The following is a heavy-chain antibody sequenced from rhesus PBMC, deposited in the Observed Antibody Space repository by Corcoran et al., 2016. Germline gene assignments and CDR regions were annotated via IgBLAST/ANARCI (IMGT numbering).Heavy chain of an antibody. CDR3: ARAGNTVTHRFNRFDV. CDR2: IGGSSGST. Sequence: QVQLQESCPGLVKPSETLSLTCCVSGSSISRGSGWRWIRHAPGKGLVVIGFIGGSSGSTNYNPSLKSRVTISKDTSKNQFSLKLSSVTAADTAVYYCARAGNTVTHRFNRFDVWGPGVLVTVSS. V-gene: IGHV4-127*01. CDR1: GSSISRGSG. J-gene: IGHJ5-1*01. D-gene: IGHD4-23*01.